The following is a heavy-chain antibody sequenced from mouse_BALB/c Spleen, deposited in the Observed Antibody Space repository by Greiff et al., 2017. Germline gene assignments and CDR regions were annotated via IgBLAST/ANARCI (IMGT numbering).Heavy chain of an antibody. V-gene: IGHV7-1*02. CDR3: ARYAYDGYYTDWWYFDV. D-gene: IGHD2-3*01. J-gene: IGHJ1*01. CDR1: GFTFSDFY. Sequence: EVQLVESGGGLVQPGGSLRLSCATSGFTFSDFYMEWVRQPPGKRLERIAASRNKANDYTTEYSASVKGRFIVYRDTSQSIHYLQMNALRTEDTAIYCCARYAYDGYYTDWWYFDVWGAGTTVTVSS. CDR2: SRNKANDYTT.